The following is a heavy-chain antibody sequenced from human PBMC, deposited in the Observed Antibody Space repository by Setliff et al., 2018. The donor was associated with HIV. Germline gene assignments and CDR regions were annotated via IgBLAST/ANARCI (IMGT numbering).Heavy chain of an antibody. CDR3: AKDWVKGRDIAQAVDAFDI. D-gene: IGHD6-13*01. Sequence: GGSLRLSCAASGFTFDDYAMHWVRLTPGKGLEWVSGIHWNSDNIGYAGSGKGRFTISRDNAKNSLHLKMNSLRAEDTALYYCAKDWVKGRDIAQAVDAFDIWGQGTMVTV. V-gene: IGHV3-9*01. CDR2: IHWNSDNI. CDR1: GFTFDDYA. J-gene: IGHJ3*02.